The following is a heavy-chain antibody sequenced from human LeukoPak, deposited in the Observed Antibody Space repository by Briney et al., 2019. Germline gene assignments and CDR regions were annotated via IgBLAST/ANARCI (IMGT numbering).Heavy chain of an antibody. J-gene: IGHJ4*02. CDR2: ISAYNGNT. CDR1: GYTFTSYG. D-gene: IGHD3-22*01. Sequence: ASVKVSCKATGYTFTSYGISWVRQAPGQGLEWMGWISAYNGNTNYAQKLQGRVTMTTDTSTSTAYMELRSLRSDDTAVYYCARSPSYYYDSSGYSDYWGQGTLVTVSS. CDR3: ARSPSYYYDSSGYSDY. V-gene: IGHV1-18*01.